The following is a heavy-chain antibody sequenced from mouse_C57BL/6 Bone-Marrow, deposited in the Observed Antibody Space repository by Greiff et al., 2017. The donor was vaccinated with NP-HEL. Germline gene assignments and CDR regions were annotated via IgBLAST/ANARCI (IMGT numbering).Heavy chain of an antibody. CDR1: GYTFTSYW. CDR2: IDPSDSYT. D-gene: IGHD5-1*01. J-gene: IGHJ3*01. CDR3: AREYLAWFAY. Sequence: QVQLQQPGAELVMPGASVKLSCKASGYTFTSYWMHWVKQRPGQGLEWIGEIDPSDSYTNYNQKFKGKSTLTVDKSSSTAYMQRSSLTSEDSAVYDCAREYLAWFAYWGQGTLVTVSA. V-gene: IGHV1-69*01.